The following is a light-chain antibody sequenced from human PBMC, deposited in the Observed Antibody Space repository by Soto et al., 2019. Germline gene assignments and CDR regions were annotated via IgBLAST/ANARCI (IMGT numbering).Light chain of an antibody. V-gene: IGKV3-20*01. CDR3: QQYGTSLLT. J-gene: IGKJ4*01. CDR1: QSVSSSH. Sequence: EMVLTQSPGTLSLSPGERATLSCRASQSVSSSHLAWYQQKPGQAPRLLIYDASRRATGIPDRFSGSGSGTDFTLTISRLEPEDFAVYYCQQYGTSLLTFGGGTKVEIK. CDR2: DAS.